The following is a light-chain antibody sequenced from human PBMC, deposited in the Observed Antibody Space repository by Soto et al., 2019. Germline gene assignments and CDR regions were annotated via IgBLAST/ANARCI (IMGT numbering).Light chain of an antibody. CDR2: DAS. V-gene: IGKV1-5*01. Sequence: DVQMTQSPSSLSASVGDRVTITCRASQSINNWLAWYQQKPGKAPKFLIYDASTLETGVPSRFSGSASGTETTLTISGRQPEDVASEYSQQYETYPLTCGGGKRVERK. CDR1: QSINNW. J-gene: IGKJ4*02. CDR3: QQYETYPLT.